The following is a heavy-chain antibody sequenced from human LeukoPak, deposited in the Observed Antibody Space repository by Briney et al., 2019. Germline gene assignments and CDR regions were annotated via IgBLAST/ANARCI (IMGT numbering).Heavy chain of an antibody. CDR1: GFTFSSYS. CDR3: ARDIRYFDCVDAFDI. D-gene: IGHD3-9*01. CDR2: ISSSSSYI. V-gene: IGHV3-21*01. J-gene: IGHJ3*02. Sequence: GGSLRLSCAASGFTFSSYSMNWVRQAPGKGLEWVSSISSSSSYIYYADSVKGRFTISRDNGKNSLYLQMNSLRAEDTAVYYCARDIRYFDCVDAFDIWGQGTMVSVSS.